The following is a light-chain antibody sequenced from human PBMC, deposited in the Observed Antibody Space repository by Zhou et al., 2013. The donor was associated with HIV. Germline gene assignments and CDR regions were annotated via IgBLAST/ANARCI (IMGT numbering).Light chain of an antibody. J-gene: IGKJ3*01. CDR1: QGITNY. Sequence: DIQMTQSPSSLSASVGDTVTITCRASQGITNYLAWYQQKPGNVPKLLIYAASTLHSGVPSRFSGSGSGTDFALTITSLEPEDAATYYCQQSHNYPLTFGPGTTVDVK. V-gene: IGKV1-27*01. CDR3: QQSHNYPLT. CDR2: AAS.